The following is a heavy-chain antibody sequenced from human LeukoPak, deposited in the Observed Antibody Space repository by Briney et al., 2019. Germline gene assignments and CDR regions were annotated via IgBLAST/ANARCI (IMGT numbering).Heavy chain of an antibody. Sequence: ASVKVSCKASGYTFTGYYMHWVRQAPGQGLEWMGWINPNSGGTNYAQKFQGRVTMTRDTSISTAYMELSRLRSDDTAVYYCAGNFGDCSSTSCYTTLDYWGQGTLVTVSS. J-gene: IGHJ4*02. V-gene: IGHV1-2*02. CDR2: INPNSGGT. D-gene: IGHD2-2*02. CDR3: AGNFGDCSSTSCYTTLDY. CDR1: GYTFTGYY.